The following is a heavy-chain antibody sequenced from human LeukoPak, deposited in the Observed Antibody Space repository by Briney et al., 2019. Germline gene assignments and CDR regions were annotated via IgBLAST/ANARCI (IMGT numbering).Heavy chain of an antibody. J-gene: IGHJ2*01. Sequence: PGGSLRLSCAASGFTFSSYSVNWVRQAPGKGLEWVSSISSTSSYIYYADSVKGRFTISRDNAKNSLFLQMNSLRAEDTAVYYCARDPLEDSWYFDLWGRGTLVTVSS. CDR2: ISSTSSYI. CDR1: GFTFSSYS. CDR3: ARDPLEDSWYFDL. D-gene: IGHD3/OR15-3a*01. V-gene: IGHV3-21*01.